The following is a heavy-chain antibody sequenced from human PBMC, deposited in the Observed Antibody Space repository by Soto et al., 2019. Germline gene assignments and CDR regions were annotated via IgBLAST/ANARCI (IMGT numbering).Heavy chain of an antibody. V-gene: IGHV4-31*03. Sequence: QVQLKESGPGLVKPSQTLSLTCSVSGGSISSGGYFWSWIRQRPGKGLEWIGNIRYSGDIYYNPSLKSRLTMSLDTSKNQFSLNLNSVTAADSAVYYCRVVTLLRAFDIWGQGTMVTVSS. CDR1: GGSISSGGYF. CDR3: RVVTLLRAFDI. CDR2: IRYSGDI. J-gene: IGHJ3*02. D-gene: IGHD3-22*01.